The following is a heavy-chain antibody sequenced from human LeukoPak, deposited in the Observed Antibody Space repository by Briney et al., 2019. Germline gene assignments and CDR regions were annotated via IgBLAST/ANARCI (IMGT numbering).Heavy chain of an antibody. Sequence: GGSLRLSCAASGFTFSTYGMHWVRQAPGKGLEWVAFIRYDGSNKYYADSVKGRFTISRDNSKNTLYLQMNSLRAEDTAVYYCANTVVGATFADYWGQGTLVTVSS. J-gene: IGHJ4*02. CDR2: IRYDGSNK. D-gene: IGHD1-26*01. CDR1: GFTFSTYG. CDR3: ANTVVGATFADY. V-gene: IGHV3-30*02.